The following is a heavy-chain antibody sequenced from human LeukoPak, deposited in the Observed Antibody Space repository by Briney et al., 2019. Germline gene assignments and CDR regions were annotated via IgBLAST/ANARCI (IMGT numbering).Heavy chain of an antibody. Sequence: GGSLRLSCAASGFKFDDYAMHWVRQVPGKGPEWVSGLDWKSQRIAYVGSVKGRFTISRDNAKNSLWLQMNSLRAEDTAIYYCARLYDFWSAYDAFDIWGQGTLVTVSS. V-gene: IGHV3-9*01. CDR1: GFKFDDYA. J-gene: IGHJ3*02. CDR2: LDWKSQRI. D-gene: IGHD3/OR15-3a*01. CDR3: ARLYDFWSAYDAFDI.